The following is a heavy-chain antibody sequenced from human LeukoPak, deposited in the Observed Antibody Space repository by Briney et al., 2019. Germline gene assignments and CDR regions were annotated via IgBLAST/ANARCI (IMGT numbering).Heavy chain of an antibody. D-gene: IGHD2/OR15-2a*01. J-gene: IGHJ4*02. CDR1: GGSISNYY. CDR2: IYASGST. Sequence: SETLSLTCSVSGGSISNYYWNWLRQPAGKGLEWIGRIYASGSTNYNPSLKSRVTISMDKSKNHFSLNLKSVTAADTAFYYCARDFYGDDGHPPFYYWGKEIQVPVS. CDR3: ARDFYGDDGHPPFYY. V-gene: IGHV4-4*07.